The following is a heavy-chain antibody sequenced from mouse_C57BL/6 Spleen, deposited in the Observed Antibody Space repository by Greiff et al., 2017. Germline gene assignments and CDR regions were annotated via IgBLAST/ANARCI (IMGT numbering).Heavy chain of an antibody. CDR3: ARRSYYGNDY. V-gene: IGHV1-69*01. CDR1: GYTFTSYW. D-gene: IGHD2-1*01. Sequence: QVQLQQPGAELVMPGASVKLSCKASGYTFTSYWMHWVKQRPGQGLEWIGEIDPSDSYTNYNQKFKGKSTLTVDKSSSTAYMQLSSLTSEDSAVYYCARRSYYGNDYWGQGTTLTVSS. J-gene: IGHJ2*01. CDR2: IDPSDSYT.